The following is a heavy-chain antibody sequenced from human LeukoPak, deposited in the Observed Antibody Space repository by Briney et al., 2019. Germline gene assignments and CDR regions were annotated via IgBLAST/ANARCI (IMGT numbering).Heavy chain of an antibody. CDR2: IYHSGST. CDR1: GGSISSGGYS. V-gene: IGHV4-30-2*01. J-gene: IGHJ5*02. D-gene: IGHD3-10*01. CDR3: ARERITMVRGVIMGNWFDP. Sequence: SETLSLTCAVSGGSISSGGYSWSWIRQPPGKGLEWIGYIYHSGSTYYNPSPKSRVTISVDRSKNQFSLKLSPVTAADTAVYYCARERITMVRGVIMGNWFDPWGQGTLVTVSS.